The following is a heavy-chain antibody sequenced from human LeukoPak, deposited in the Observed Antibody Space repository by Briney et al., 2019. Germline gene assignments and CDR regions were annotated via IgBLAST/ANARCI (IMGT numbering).Heavy chain of an antibody. CDR3: AKGYYGSGSYWARDYYYYGMDV. CDR2: INPNSGGT. V-gene: IGHV1-2*04. J-gene: IGHJ6*02. Sequence: ASVKVSCKASGYTFTGYYMHWVRQAPGQGFEWMGWINPNSGGTNYAQKFQGWVTMTRDTSISTAYMELSRLRSDDTAMYYCAKGYYGSGSYWARDYYYYGMDVWGQGTTVTVSS. CDR1: GYTFTGYY. D-gene: IGHD3-10*01.